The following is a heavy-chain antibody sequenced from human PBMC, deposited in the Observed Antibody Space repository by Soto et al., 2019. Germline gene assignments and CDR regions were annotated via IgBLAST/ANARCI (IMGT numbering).Heavy chain of an antibody. CDR3: ARVSGSYGMDV. CDR2: IYHSGST. J-gene: IGHJ6*02. D-gene: IGHD1-26*01. V-gene: IGHV4-4*02. Sequence: QVQLQESGPGLVKPSGTLSLTCAVSGGSISSSNWWSWVRQPPGKGLEWIGEIYHSGSTNYNPSLKXRITXSXNKSKNQFSLKLSSVTAADTAVYYCARVSGSYGMDVWGQGTTVTVSS. CDR1: GGSISSSNW.